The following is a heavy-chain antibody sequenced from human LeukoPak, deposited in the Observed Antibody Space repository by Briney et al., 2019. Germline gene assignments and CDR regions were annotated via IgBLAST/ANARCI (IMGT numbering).Heavy chain of an antibody. CDR3: AKDFPDYYDSSGYYESFDY. Sequence: PGGSLRLSCAASGFTFSSYAMSWVRQAPGKGLEWVSAISGSGGSTYYADSVKGRFTISRDNSKNTLYLQMNSLRAEDTAVYYCAKDFPDYYDSSGYYESFDYWGQGTLVTVSS. D-gene: IGHD3-22*01. V-gene: IGHV3-23*01. CDR1: GFTFSSYA. J-gene: IGHJ4*02. CDR2: ISGSGGST.